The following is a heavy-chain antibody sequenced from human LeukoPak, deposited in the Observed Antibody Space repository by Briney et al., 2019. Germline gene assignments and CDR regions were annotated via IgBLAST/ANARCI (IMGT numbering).Heavy chain of an antibody. J-gene: IGHJ6*03. Sequence: GASVKVSCKASGYTFTGYYMHWVRQAPGQGLEWMGWINPNSGGTNYAQKFQGRVTMTRDTSISTAYMELSRLRSDDTAVYYCARGCIAVAVYYYYYMDVWGKGTTVTVSS. CDR2: INPNSGGT. V-gene: IGHV1-2*02. CDR3: ARGCIAVAVYYYYYMDV. D-gene: IGHD6-19*01. CDR1: GYTFTGYY.